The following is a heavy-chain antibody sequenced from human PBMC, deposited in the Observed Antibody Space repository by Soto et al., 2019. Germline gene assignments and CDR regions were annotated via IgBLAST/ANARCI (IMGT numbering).Heavy chain of an antibody. V-gene: IGHV3-23*01. J-gene: IGHJ4*02. Sequence: PGGSLRLSCAASGFTFSSFALSWVRQAPGKGLEWVSAISGSGDGTDYAASVKGRFTISRDNSKNTLYLQMNSLRAEDTAVYYCARDGGITIFGVVSTFFDYWGQGTLVTVSS. CDR2: ISGSGDGT. CDR1: GFTFSSFA. CDR3: ARDGGITIFGVVSTFFDY. D-gene: IGHD3-3*01.